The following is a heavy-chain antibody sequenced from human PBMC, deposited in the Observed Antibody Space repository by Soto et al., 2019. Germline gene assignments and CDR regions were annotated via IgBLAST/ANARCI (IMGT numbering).Heavy chain of an antibody. Sequence: PSETLSLTCTVSGGSVSSGSYYWSWIRQPPGKGLEWIGYIYYSGSTNYNPSLKSRVTISVDTSKNQFSLKLSPVTAADTAVYYCARVAVTGTTNYYGMDVWGQGTTVTVSS. D-gene: IGHD1-7*01. CDR2: IYYSGST. CDR1: GGSVSSGSYY. J-gene: IGHJ6*02. V-gene: IGHV4-61*01. CDR3: ARVAVTGTTNYYGMDV.